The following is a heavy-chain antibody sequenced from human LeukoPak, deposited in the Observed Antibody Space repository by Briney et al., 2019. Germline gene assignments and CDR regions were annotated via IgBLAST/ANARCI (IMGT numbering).Heavy chain of an antibody. V-gene: IGHV4-59*01. D-gene: IGHD2-21*02. J-gene: IGHJ5*02. CDR2: IYYSGST. Sequence: SETLSLTCTVSGGSISSYYWSWIRQPPGKGREWIGYIYYSGSTNYNPSLKSRVTISVDTSKNQFSLKLSSVTAADTAVYYCARAKYCGGDCYPRFDPWGQGTLVTVSS. CDR1: GGSISSYY. CDR3: ARAKYCGGDCYPRFDP.